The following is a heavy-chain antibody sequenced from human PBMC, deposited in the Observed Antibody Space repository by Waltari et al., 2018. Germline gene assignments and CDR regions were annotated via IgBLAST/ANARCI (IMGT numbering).Heavy chain of an antibody. CDR2: IIPMFGTA. Sequence: QVQLVQSGAELKKPGSSVKVSCKVSGGSFSTHAITWVRQAPGQGLEWMGGIIPMFGTANYAQKIQDRVTINTDESMTTAYMHLSSLTSDDTAVYYCARGGLYGQQLLESAFEIWGQGTKVTVS. CDR1: GGSFSTHA. J-gene: IGHJ3*02. V-gene: IGHV1-69*05. D-gene: IGHD6-13*01. CDR3: ARGGLYGQQLLESAFEI.